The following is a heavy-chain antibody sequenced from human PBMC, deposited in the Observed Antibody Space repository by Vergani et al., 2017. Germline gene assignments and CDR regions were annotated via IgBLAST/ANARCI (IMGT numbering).Heavy chain of an antibody. V-gene: IGHV4-34*01. CDR1: GGSFSGYY. CDR3: ARSTGGIAARPLYYYYMDV. Sequence: QVQLQQWGAGLLKPSETLSLTCAVYGGSFSGYYWSWIRQPPGKGLEWIGEINHSGSTNYNPSLKSRVTISVDTSKNQFSLKLSSVTAADTAVYYCARSTGGIAARPLYYYYMDVWGKGTTVTVSS. D-gene: IGHD6-6*01. J-gene: IGHJ6*03. CDR2: INHSGST.